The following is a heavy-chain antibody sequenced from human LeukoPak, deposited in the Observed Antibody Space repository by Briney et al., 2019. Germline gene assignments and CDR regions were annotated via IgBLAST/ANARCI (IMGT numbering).Heavy chain of an antibody. J-gene: IGHJ4*02. D-gene: IGHD5-18*01. V-gene: IGHV1-69*06. CDR2: IIPIFGTA. CDR1: GGTFSSYA. CDR3: AGRWIQLWLGPLEY. Sequence: GASVKVSCKASGGTFSSYAISWVRQAPGQGLEWMGGIIPIFGTANYAQKFQGRVTITADKSTSTAYMELSSLRSEDTAVYYCAGRWIQLWLGPLEYWGQGTLVTVSS.